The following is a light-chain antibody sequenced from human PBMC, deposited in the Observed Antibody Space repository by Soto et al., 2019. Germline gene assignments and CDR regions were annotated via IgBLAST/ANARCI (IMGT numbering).Light chain of an antibody. CDR2: GAS. CDR3: QQYDNWPWT. J-gene: IGKJ1*01. V-gene: IGKV3-15*01. CDR1: QSVTST. Sequence: IEMTQSRATLPASLGERHSLPYRPRQSVTSTLAWYQQKPGQAPRLLIYGASTRATGIPARVSGSGSGTEFTLTSSSPQSEAFAVYYCQQYDNWPWTFGQGTKVDIK.